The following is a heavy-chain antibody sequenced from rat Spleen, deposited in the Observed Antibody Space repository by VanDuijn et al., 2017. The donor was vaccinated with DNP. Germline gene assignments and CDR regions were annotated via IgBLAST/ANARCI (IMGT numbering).Heavy chain of an antibody. CDR1: GFSLTSNS. D-gene: IGHD1-11*01. V-gene: IGHV2-1*01. CDR2: MWSGGTT. Sequence: QVQLKESGPGLVQPSQTLSLTCTVSGFSLTSNSVHWVRLPPGKGLEWIGTMWSGGTTDYNSALKSRLSISRDTSKSQVFLKMNSLQTEDTATYYCARDYGGYIGFDYWGQGVMVTVSS. J-gene: IGHJ2*01. CDR3: ARDYGGYIGFDY.